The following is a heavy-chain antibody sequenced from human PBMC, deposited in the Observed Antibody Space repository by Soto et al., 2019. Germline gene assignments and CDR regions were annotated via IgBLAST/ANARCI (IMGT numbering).Heavy chain of an antibody. CDR3: ATGAPYSSSGPHYYYYGMDV. J-gene: IGHJ6*02. V-gene: IGHV1-69*01. Sequence: QVQLVQSGAEVKKPGSSVKVSCKASGGTFSSYAISWVRQAPGQGLEWMGGIIPIFGTANYAQKFQGRVTIATDESTSTAFMELSSLRSEDTAVYYGATGAPYSSSGPHYYYYGMDVWGQGTTVTVSS. CDR2: IIPIFGTA. D-gene: IGHD6-13*01. CDR1: GGTFSSYA.